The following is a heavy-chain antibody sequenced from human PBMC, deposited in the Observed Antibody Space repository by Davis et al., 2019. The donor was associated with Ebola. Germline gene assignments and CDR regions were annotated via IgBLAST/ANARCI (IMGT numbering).Heavy chain of an antibody. CDR1: GHTFTSYY. V-gene: IGHV1-46*01. CDR2: INPSGGST. CDR3: ARLYCSTTTCYESDY. Sequence: AASVKVSCKASGHTFTSYYIHWVRQAPGQGLEWMGMINPSGGSTKYAQKFQGRVTMTRDTSTSTVYMELSSLRSEDTAIYYCARLYCSTTTCYESDYWGQGTLVTVS. J-gene: IGHJ4*02. D-gene: IGHD2-2*01.